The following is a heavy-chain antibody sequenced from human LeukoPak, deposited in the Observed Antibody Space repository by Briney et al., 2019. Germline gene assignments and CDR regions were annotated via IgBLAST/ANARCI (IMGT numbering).Heavy chain of an antibody. CDR2: ISSSSSYI. Sequence: GGSLRLSCAASGFTFSSYWMHWVRQAPGKGLEWVSSISSSSSYIYYADSVKGRFTISRDNAKNSLYLQMNSLRAEDTAVYYCARDVVVRGTVLDYWGQGTLVTVSS. CDR3: ARDVVVRGTVLDY. D-gene: IGHD2-21*01. V-gene: IGHV3-21*01. J-gene: IGHJ4*02. CDR1: GFTFSSYW.